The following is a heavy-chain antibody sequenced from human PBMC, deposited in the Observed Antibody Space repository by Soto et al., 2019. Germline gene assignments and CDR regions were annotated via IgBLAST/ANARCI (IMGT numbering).Heavy chain of an antibody. CDR3: ARSIVVVTALDY. D-gene: IGHD2-21*02. CDR2: INAGNGNT. V-gene: IGHV1-3*05. J-gene: IGHJ4*02. CDR1: GYTFTSYA. Sequence: QVQLVQSGAEEKKPGASVKVSCKASGYTFTSYAMHWVRQAPGQRLEWMGWINAGNGNTKYSQKFQGRVTITRDTSASTAYMELSSLRSEDTAVYYCARSIVVVTALDYWGQGPMVNVSS.